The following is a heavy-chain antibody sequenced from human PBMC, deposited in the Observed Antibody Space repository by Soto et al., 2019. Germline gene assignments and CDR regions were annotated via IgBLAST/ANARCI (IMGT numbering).Heavy chain of an antibody. Sequence: EVQLVEFGGDLVQPGGSLRLSCAVSGFTFSTSWMSWVRQAPGKGLEWVANIKEDGSKEYYMDSVKGRFTISRDNAKNSLYLQMNSLRAEDTAVYYCAKISRGCSGDSCYSWFGPWGQGTLVTVSS. CDR3: AKISRGCSGDSCYSWFGP. V-gene: IGHV3-7*01. CDR1: GFTFSTSW. D-gene: IGHD2-15*01. CDR2: IKEDGSKE. J-gene: IGHJ5*02.